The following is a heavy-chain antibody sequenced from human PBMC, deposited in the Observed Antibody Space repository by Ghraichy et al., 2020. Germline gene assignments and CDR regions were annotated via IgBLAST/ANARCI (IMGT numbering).Heavy chain of an antibody. J-gene: IGHJ6*03. V-gene: IGHV4-39*01. CDR2: IYYSGST. Sequence: SQTLSLTCTVSGGSISSSSYYWGWIRQPPGKGLEWIGSIYYSGSTYYNPSLKSRVTISVDTSKNQFSLKLSSVTAADTAVYYCARPSLNKSWGYYYYYMDVWGKGTTVTVSS. CDR1: GGSISSSSYY. CDR3: ARPSLNKSWGYYYYYMDV. D-gene: IGHD1-26*01.